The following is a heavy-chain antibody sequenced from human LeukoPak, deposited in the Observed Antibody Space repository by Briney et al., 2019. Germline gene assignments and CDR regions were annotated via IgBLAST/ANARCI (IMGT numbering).Heavy chain of an antibody. J-gene: IGHJ5*02. CDR3: ARRRIAGGFDP. CDR1: GFTVSGNY. Sequence: TGGSLRLSCAVSGFTVSGNYMSWIRQAPGKGLEWVAVISYDGSNKYYADSVKGRFTISRDNSKNTLYLQMNSLRAEDTAVYYCARRRIAGGFDPWGQGTLVTVSS. D-gene: IGHD1-20*01. V-gene: IGHV3-30*03. CDR2: ISYDGSNK.